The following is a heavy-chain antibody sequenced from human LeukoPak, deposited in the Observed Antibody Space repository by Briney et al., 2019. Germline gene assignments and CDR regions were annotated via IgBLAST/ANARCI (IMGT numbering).Heavy chain of an antibody. V-gene: IGHV3-23*01. D-gene: IGHD3-3*01. Sequence: GGSLILSCAASGFTFSSYAMSWVRQAPGKGLEWVSAISGSGGSTYYADSVKGRFTISRDNSKNTLYLQMNSLRAEDTAVYYCAKDLTRFLEWLVRVPAEYFQHWGQGTLVTVSS. CDR1: GFTFSSYA. CDR3: AKDLTRFLEWLVRVPAEYFQH. J-gene: IGHJ1*01. CDR2: ISGSGGST.